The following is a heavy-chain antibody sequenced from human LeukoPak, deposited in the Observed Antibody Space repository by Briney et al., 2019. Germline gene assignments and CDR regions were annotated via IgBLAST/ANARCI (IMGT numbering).Heavy chain of an antibody. J-gene: IGHJ4*02. Sequence: SETLSLTCTVSDGSISNSVYYWAWIRQPPGKGLEWIGSIYSSGNTYYNLSLKTRVTISIDTSSNQFSLKLSSVTAADTAVYYCARAPNYDFWNNHYFYFDYWGQGTLVTVSS. CDR2: IYSSGNT. D-gene: IGHD3/OR15-3a*01. CDR1: DGSISNSVYY. CDR3: ARAPNYDFWNNHYFYFDY. V-gene: IGHV4-39*07.